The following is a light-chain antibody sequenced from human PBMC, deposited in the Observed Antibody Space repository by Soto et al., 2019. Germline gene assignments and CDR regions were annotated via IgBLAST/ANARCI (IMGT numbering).Light chain of an antibody. CDR3: QQYYSTPPT. V-gene: IGKV4-1*01. J-gene: IGKJ4*01. Sequence: DSVLTHSPDSLAVSLGERATINCKSSQSVLYSSNNKNYLAWYQQKPGQPPKLLIYWASTRESGVPDRFSGSGSGTDFTLTISSLQAEDVAVYYCQQYYSTPPTFGGGTKVDIK. CDR2: WAS. CDR1: QSVLYSSNNKNY.